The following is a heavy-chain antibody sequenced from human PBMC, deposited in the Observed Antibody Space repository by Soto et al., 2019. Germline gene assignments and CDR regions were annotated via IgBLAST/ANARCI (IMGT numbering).Heavy chain of an antibody. Sequence: EVQLVESGGALVEPGGSLRLSCAASGFTFNNARMSWVRQAPGKGLDWVGRIDGGKTDFAAPVEGRFTFSRDDSRNTLFLQTNSRKTEDPGVYYCTSNAAAKVGTLSYWGQGTLVTVSS. V-gene: IGHV3-15*02. CDR2: IDGGKT. CDR3: TSNAAAKVGTLSY. CDR1: GFTFNNAR. D-gene: IGHD1-26*01. J-gene: IGHJ4*02.